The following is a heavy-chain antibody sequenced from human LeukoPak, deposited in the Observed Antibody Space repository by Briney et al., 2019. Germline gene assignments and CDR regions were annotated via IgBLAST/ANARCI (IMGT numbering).Heavy chain of an antibody. J-gene: IGHJ6*03. Sequence: SETLSLTCTVSSGSISNYYWSWIRQPPGKGLECIGYIYYTGSTNYNPSLKSRVIISVDTSKNQFSLKLSSVTAAATAVYYCARRAARLSYYYYMDVWGKGTTVTVSS. D-gene: IGHD6-6*01. CDR1: SGSISNYY. V-gene: IGHV4-59*01. CDR2: IYYTGST. CDR3: ARRAARLSYYYYMDV.